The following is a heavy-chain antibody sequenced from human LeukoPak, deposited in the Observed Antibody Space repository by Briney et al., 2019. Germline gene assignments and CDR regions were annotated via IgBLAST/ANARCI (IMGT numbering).Heavy chain of an antibody. J-gene: IGHJ4*02. CDR3: ATGTSGSYYVGIVRPIDY. CDR1: GYTLTELP. Sequence: ASVTVSFKVSGYTLTELPIHWVRQAPGKGLEWMGGFDPDDGETVYAQMFQGRVTMTEDTSSDTASMELSSLRSEDTAVYYCATGTSGSYYVGIVRPIDYRGQGTLVTVSS. CDR2: FDPDDGET. D-gene: IGHD1-26*01. V-gene: IGHV1-24*01.